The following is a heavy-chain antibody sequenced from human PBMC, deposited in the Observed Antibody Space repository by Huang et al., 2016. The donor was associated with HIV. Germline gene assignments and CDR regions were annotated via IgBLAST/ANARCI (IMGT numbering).Heavy chain of an antibody. Sequence: QVQLVTSGAEVRKPGASVKVSCKVSGYILTELARHWVRQSPGKGLELMGGADPEDGETMYAEKLQGRVTMTEDTSTDTAYLELSGLTSDDTAVYYCATHSGGDSYAPYYWGQGTLVTVSS. CDR1: GYILTELA. CDR2: ADPEDGET. V-gene: IGHV1-24*01. J-gene: IGHJ4*02. D-gene: IGHD2-21*02. CDR3: ATHSGGDSYAPYY.